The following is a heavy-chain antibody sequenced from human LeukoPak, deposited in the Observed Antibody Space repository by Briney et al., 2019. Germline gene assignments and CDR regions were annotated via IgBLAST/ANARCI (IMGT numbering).Heavy chain of an antibody. J-gene: IGHJ4*02. CDR2: INHSGST. Sequence: PSETLSLTCAVYGGSFSGYYWSWIRQPPGKGLEWIGEINHSGSTNYNPSLKSRVTISVDTPKNQFSLKLSSVTAADTAVYYCATTEHIVVVTAIREYYFDYWGQGTLVTVSS. V-gene: IGHV4-34*01. CDR1: GGSFSGYY. D-gene: IGHD2-21*02. CDR3: ATTEHIVVVTAIREYYFDY.